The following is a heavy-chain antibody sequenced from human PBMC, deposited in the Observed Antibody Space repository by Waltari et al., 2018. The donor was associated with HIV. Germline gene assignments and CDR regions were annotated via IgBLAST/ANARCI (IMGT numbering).Heavy chain of an antibody. J-gene: IGHJ5*02. V-gene: IGHV1-2*06. Sequence: QVQLVQSGAEVKKPGASVKVSCKASGYTFTDYYMHWVRQAPGQGLEWMGRINLNTAGPNYAENFQGRVTMTRDTSITTAYMELSGLTSDDTAVYFCARGSRVVVTPYTRGGWFDPWGQGTLVTVSS. CDR3: ARGSRVVVTPYTRGGWFDP. CDR2: INLNTAGP. D-gene: IGHD2-15*01. CDR1: GYTFTDYY.